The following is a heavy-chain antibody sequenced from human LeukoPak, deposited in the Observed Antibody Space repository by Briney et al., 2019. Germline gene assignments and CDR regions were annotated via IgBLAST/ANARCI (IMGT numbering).Heavy chain of an antibody. CDR3: ARVVAAARELYYYYMDV. CDR1: GYTFTSYD. CDR2: MNPNSGNT. Sequence: ASVKVSCKASGYTFTSYDINWVRQATGQGLEWMGWMNPNSGNTGYAQKSQGRVTITRNTSISTAYMELSSLRSEDTAVYYCARVVAAARELYYYYMDVWGKGTTVTVSS. J-gene: IGHJ6*03. V-gene: IGHV1-8*03. D-gene: IGHD6-13*01.